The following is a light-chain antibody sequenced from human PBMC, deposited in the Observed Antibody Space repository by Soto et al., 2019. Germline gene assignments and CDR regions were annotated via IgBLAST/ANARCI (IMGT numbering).Light chain of an antibody. CDR1: QSVSSRY. J-gene: IGKJ1*01. CDR2: GAP. CDR3: QQYGRSPKT. Sequence: EIVLTQSPGTLSLSPGERATLSFRASQSVSSRYLAWYQQTPGQALRLLIYGAPSSYAGIPERFSGSGSGTDFTLTISRPEPEYFAVYYYQQYGRSPKTSGQETKVYSK. V-gene: IGKV3-20*01.